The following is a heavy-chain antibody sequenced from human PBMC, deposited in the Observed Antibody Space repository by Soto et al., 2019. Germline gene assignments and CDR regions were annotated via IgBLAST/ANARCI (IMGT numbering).Heavy chain of an antibody. CDR1: VFTFISHS. D-gene: IGHD5-18*01. Sequence: PGWSLRLSCVSSVFTFISHSMNWVRQAPGKGLEWVSSITTSSSYIYYADSVKGRFTISRDNAKNSLFLQMNSLRAEDTAVYYCARSMSGFSYGKSDYWGQGTLVTVSS. J-gene: IGHJ4*02. CDR2: ITTSSSYI. V-gene: IGHV3-21*01. CDR3: ARSMSGFSYGKSDY.